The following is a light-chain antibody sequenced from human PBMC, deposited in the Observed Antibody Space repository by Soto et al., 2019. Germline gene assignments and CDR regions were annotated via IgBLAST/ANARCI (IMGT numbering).Light chain of an antibody. J-gene: IGKJ2*02. Sequence: EIVLTQSPATLSLSPGERATLSCRASQSVSSYLAWYQQKPGQAPRLLIYDASNRATGIPARFSGSGSGTDFTLTTSSLEPEAFAVYYCQQRSNWPRRTFGQGTKLEIK. CDR3: QQRSNWPRRT. CDR2: DAS. V-gene: IGKV3-11*01. CDR1: QSVSSY.